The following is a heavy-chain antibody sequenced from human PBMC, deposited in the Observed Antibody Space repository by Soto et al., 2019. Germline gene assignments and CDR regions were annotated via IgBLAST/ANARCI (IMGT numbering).Heavy chain of an antibody. CDR2: INPDNGNT. J-gene: IGHJ5*02. V-gene: IGHV1-3*01. CDR1: GYTFTRYT. CDR3: ARSISTCQHDP. D-gene: IGHD3-10*01. Sequence: ASVKVSCKASGYTFTRYTMNWVRQAPGQRLEWMGWINPDNGNTKSSQKFQDRVIITRDTSASTAYMDLSSLRSEDTAVYYCARSISTCQHDPWRQLTLFTASS.